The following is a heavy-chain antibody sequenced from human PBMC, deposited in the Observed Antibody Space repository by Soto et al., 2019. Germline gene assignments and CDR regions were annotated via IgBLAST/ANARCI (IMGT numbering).Heavy chain of an antibody. D-gene: IGHD2-15*01. CDR2: INHSGST. CDR1: GGSFSGYY. V-gene: IGHV4-34*01. CDR3: ARVLGYCSGGSCYLYYYYGMDV. J-gene: IGHJ6*02. Sequence: SETLSLTCAVYGGSFSGYYWSWIRQPPGKGLEWIGEINHSGSTNYNPSLKSRVTISVDTSKNQFSLKLSSVTAADTAVYYCARVLGYCSGGSCYLYYYYGMDVWGQGTTVTVS.